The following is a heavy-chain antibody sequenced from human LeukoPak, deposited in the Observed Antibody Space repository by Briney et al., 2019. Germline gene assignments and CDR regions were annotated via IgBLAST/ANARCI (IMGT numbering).Heavy chain of an antibody. Sequence: SETLSLTCTVSGGSISSYYWIWIRQPPGKGLEWIGSIYYSGSTYYNPSLKSRVSISVDTSKNQFSLKLSSVTAADTAVYYCASPYFDFWGQGTLVTVSS. J-gene: IGHJ4*02. CDR3: ASPYFDF. CDR1: GGSISSYY. CDR2: IYYSGST. V-gene: IGHV4-39*07.